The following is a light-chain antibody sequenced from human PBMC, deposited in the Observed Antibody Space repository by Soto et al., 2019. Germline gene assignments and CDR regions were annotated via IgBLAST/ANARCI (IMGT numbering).Light chain of an antibody. CDR2: AAS. V-gene: IGKV1-39*01. CDR1: HGINLF. CDR3: QQSYTTPIT. J-gene: IGKJ1*01. Sequence: DIQLTQSPSFLSASVGDRVTITCGASHGINLFLAWYQQKPGKAPKLLIYAASSLQSGVPSRFSGSGSGTDFTLTISSLQPEDFATYYCQQSYTTPITVGQGTKVDIK.